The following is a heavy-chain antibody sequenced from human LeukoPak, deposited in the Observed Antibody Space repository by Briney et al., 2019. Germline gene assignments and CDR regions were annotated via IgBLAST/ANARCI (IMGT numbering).Heavy chain of an antibody. J-gene: IGHJ3*02. D-gene: IGHD3-9*01. CDR3: AKDTKASNVLRYFDWLFDAFDI. CDR2: ISGSGGST. CDR1: GFTFSSYG. Sequence: GGSLRLSCAASGFTFSSYGMSWVRQAPGKGLEWVSAISGSGGSTYYADSVKGRFTISRDNSKNTLYLQMNSLRAEDTAVYYCAKDTKASNVLRYFDWLFDAFDIWGQGTMVTVSS. V-gene: IGHV3-23*01.